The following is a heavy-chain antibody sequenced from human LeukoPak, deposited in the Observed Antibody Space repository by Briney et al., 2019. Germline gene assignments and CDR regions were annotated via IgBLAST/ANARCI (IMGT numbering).Heavy chain of an antibody. CDR3: LGGDLTPGVGY. CDR2: INTDGSRT. J-gene: IGHJ4*02. V-gene: IGHV3-74*01. D-gene: IGHD3-16*01. CDR1: GFTFDDYW. Sequence: QPGGSLRPSCVVSGFTFDDYWTHWVRQIPGKGRGWISDINTDGSRTRYANSVRGRFTISRDNAKNTVYLQVNSLRADDTGIFYCLGGDLTPGVGYWGRGTLVTVSS.